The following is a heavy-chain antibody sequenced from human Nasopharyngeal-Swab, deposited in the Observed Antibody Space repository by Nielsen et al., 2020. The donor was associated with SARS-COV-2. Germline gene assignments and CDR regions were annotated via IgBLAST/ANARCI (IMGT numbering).Heavy chain of an antibody. Sequence: ASVKVSCKASGYTLTSHAMNWVRQAPGQGLEWMGWINPNSGGTNYAQKFQGRVTMTRDTSISTAYMELSRLRSDDTAVYYCARESIAAAGRDFDYWGQGTLVTVSS. CDR1: GYTLTSHA. V-gene: IGHV1-2*02. J-gene: IGHJ4*02. CDR3: ARESIAAAGRDFDY. D-gene: IGHD6-13*01. CDR2: INPNSGGT.